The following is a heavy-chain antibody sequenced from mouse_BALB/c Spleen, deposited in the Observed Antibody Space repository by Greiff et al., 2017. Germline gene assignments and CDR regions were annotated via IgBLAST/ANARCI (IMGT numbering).Heavy chain of an antibody. J-gene: IGHJ2*01. CDR1: GYSITSDYA. CDR3: ARSNYVFDY. CDR2: ISYSGST. V-gene: IGHV3-2*02. D-gene: IGHD2-1*01. Sequence: EVKLVESGPGLVKPSQSLSLTCTVTGYSITSDYAWNWIRQFPGNKLEWMGYISYSGSTSYNPSLKSRISITRDTSKNQFFLQLNSVTTEDTATYYCARSNYVFDYWGQGTTLTVSS.